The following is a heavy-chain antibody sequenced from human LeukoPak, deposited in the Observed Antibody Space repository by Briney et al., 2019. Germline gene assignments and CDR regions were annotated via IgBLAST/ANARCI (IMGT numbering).Heavy chain of an antibody. CDR3: AKGGGLDRSGYYPHPHSTDLGY. D-gene: IGHD3-22*01. CDR1: GPTFSSSG. V-gene: IGHV3-23*01. J-gene: IGHJ4*02. CDR2: ISGSGGST. Sequence: GGFWRSPCADSGPTFSSSGMSWVRQAPGKGLEWVSAISGSGGSTYYADSVKGRFTISRDNSKNTLYLQMNSLRAEDPAVYYCAKGGGLDRSGYYPHPHSTDLGYWGQGTLVTVSS.